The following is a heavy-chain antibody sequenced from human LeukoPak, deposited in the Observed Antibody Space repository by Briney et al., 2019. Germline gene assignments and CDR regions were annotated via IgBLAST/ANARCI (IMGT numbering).Heavy chain of an antibody. CDR1: GFTFSSYE. Sequence: PGGSLRLSCAASGFTFSSYEGNWGRHFPGKGLEFVSYIICSGTTTYYANSVNCRFAIFRSNTKNSMYLQMNSLRHEDTAVYYCVSAYGGLLDYRGQGNLVTVSS. J-gene: IGHJ4*02. CDR2: IICSGTTT. V-gene: IGHV3-48*03. CDR3: VSAYGGLLDY. D-gene: IGHD3-16*01.